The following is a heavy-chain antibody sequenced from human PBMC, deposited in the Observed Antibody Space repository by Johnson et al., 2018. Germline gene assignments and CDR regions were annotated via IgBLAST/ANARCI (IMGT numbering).Heavy chain of an antibody. CDR1: GFIFDNYG. D-gene: IGHD3-16*01. CDR2: INWNGGST. J-gene: IGHJ3*02. Sequence: VQLVQSGGGVVRPGGSLRLSCAASGFIFDNYGMSWVRQAPGKGLEWVSGINWNGGSTGYADSVRGRFTISRDDAKNSLYLTMNSLRAEDTAFYYCARVITWRINLWLMDAFDIWGQGTMVSVSS. CDR3: ARVITWRINLWLMDAFDI. V-gene: IGHV3-20*04.